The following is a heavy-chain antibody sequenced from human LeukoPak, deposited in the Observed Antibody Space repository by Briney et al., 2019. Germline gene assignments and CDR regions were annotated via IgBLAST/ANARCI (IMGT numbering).Heavy chain of an antibody. CDR2: ITPIFGTA. V-gene: IGHV1-69*06. CDR1: GGTFSSYA. D-gene: IGHD2-2*01. J-gene: IGHJ6*04. CDR3: ARDLGYCSSTSCYHNYYYYYGMDV. Sequence: ASVKVSCKASGGTFSSYAISWVRQAPGQGLEWMGGITPIFGTANYAQKFQGRVTITADKSTSTAYMELSSLRSEDTAVYYCARDLGYCSSTSCYHNYYYYYGMDVWGKGTTVTVSS.